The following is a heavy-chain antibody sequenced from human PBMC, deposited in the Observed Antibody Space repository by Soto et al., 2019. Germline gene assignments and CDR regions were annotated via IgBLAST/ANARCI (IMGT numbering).Heavy chain of an antibody. D-gene: IGHD3-9*01. CDR2: ISSSGSTI. J-gene: IGHJ6*02. V-gene: IGHV3-48*03. CDR1: GFTFSSYE. Sequence: QPGGSLRLSCAASGFTFSSYEMNWVRQAPGKGLEWVSYISSSGSTIYYADSVKGRFTISRDNAKNSLYLQMNSLRAEDTAVYYCARAHNRPRLRYFDWLSTDYYGMDVWGQGTTVTVSS. CDR3: ARAHNRPRLRYFDWLSTDYYGMDV.